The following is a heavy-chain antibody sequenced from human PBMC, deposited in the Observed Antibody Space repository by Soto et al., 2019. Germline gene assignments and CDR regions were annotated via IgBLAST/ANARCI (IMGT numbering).Heavy chain of an antibody. J-gene: IGHJ3*02. CDR2: IRSKAYGGTT. CDR1: GFTFGDYA. V-gene: IGHV3-49*03. Sequence: GGSLRLSCTASGFTFGDYAMSWFRQAPGKGLEWVGFIRSKAYGGTTEYAASVKGRFTISRDDSKSIAYLQMNSLKTEDTAVYYCTREGDILPPAVFDIWGQGTMVIVSS. CDR3: TREGDILPPAVFDI. D-gene: IGHD2-8*01.